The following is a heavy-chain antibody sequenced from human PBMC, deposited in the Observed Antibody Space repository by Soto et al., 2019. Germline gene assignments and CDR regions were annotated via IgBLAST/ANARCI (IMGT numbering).Heavy chain of an antibody. J-gene: IGHJ4*02. Sequence: QVQLVQSGAEEKEPGASVKVSCKASGYTFTSYAMHWVRQAPGQRLEWMGWINAGNGNTKYSQKFQGRVTITRDTAASTAYMELSSLRSEDTAVDYCARASGWYVSDYWSQGTLVTLSS. CDR1: GYTFTSYA. CDR2: INAGNGNT. CDR3: ARASGWYVSDY. D-gene: IGHD6-19*01. V-gene: IGHV1-3*05.